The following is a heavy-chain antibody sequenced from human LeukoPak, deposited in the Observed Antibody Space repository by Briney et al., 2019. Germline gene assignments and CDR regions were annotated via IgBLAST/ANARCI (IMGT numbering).Heavy chain of an antibody. CDR3: ARDPHRSDYYMDV. D-gene: IGHD6-6*01. CDR2: INPNNGGT. Sequence: GPSVKVSCKASGYTFTGFYIHWVRQAPGQGLEWMGWINPNNGGTTYSQKFQGRVTMTRDTSISSAYMELSRLRSDDTAVYYCARDPHRSDYYMDVWGKGTTVTVSS. J-gene: IGHJ6*03. CDR1: GYTFTGFY. V-gene: IGHV1-2*02.